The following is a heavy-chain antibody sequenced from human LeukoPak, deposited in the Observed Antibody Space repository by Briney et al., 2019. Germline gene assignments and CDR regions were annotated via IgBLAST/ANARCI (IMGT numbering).Heavy chain of an antibody. CDR2: IKQDGSEK. Sequence: GGSLRLSCAASGFTFSSYWMSWVRQAPGKGLEWVANIKQDGSEKYYVDSVKGRFTISRDNAKNSLYLQMNSLRAEDTAVYYCARDLGIDYYSSGSYYLQYGMDVWGQGTTVTVSS. V-gene: IGHV3-7*01. J-gene: IGHJ6*02. D-gene: IGHD3-10*01. CDR3: ARDLGIDYYSSGSYYLQYGMDV. CDR1: GFTFSSYW.